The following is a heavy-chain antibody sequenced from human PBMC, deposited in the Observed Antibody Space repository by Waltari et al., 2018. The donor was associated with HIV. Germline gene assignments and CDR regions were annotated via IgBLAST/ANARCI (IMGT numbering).Heavy chain of an antibody. CDR3: ARDASAARWFDP. J-gene: IGHJ5*02. Sequence: QVQLVQSGAEVKKPGSSVKVSCKASGGTFSSYTISWVRQAPGQGLEWMGRIIPILVIANNAQKFQGRVTITADKSTSTAYMELSSLRSEDTAVYYCARDASAARWFDPWGQGTLVTVSS. CDR1: GGTFSSYT. D-gene: IGHD2-15*01. CDR2: IIPILVIA. V-gene: IGHV1-69*08.